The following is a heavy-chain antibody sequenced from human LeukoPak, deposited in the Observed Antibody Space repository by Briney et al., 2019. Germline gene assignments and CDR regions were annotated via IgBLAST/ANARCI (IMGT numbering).Heavy chain of an antibody. CDR2: IYNSGST. D-gene: IGHD4-17*01. CDR1: GGSISSYY. CDR3: ARDADDYGDEYWFDP. V-gene: IGHV4-59*01. J-gene: IGHJ5*02. Sequence: SGPTLVKPSETLSLTCTVSGGSISSYYWSWLRQPPGKGLEWIGYIYNSGSTNYNPSLKSRVTISVDTSKNQFSLKLSSVTAADTAVYYCARDADDYGDEYWFDPWGQGILVTVSS.